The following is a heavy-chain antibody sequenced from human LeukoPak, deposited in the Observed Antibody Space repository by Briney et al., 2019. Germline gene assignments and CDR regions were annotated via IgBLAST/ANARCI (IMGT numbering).Heavy chain of an antibody. J-gene: IGHJ4*02. V-gene: IGHV4-59*12. D-gene: IGHD1-26*01. CDR3: AGSSSGSSFDY. Sequence: PSETLSLTCTVSGGSISSYYWSWIRQPPGKGLEWIGYIYYSGSTYYNPSLKSRVTISVDTSKNQFSLKLSSVTAADTAVYYCAGSSSGSSFDYWGQGTLVTVSS. CDR2: IYYSGST. CDR1: GGSISSYY.